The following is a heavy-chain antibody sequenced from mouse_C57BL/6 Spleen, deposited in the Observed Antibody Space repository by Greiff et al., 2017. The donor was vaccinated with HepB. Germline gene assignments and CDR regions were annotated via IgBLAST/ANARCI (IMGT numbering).Heavy chain of an antibody. J-gene: IGHJ2*01. Sequence: VQLQESGAELAKPGASVKLSCKASGYTFTSYWMHWVKQRPGQGLEWIGYINPSSGYTKYNQKFKDKATLTADKSSSTAYMQLSSLTNEDSAVYYCARGSYGNYYFDYWGQGTTLTGSS. V-gene: IGHV1-7*01. CDR1: GYTFTSYW. CDR3: ARGSYGNYYFDY. CDR2: INPSSGYT. D-gene: IGHD2-1*01.